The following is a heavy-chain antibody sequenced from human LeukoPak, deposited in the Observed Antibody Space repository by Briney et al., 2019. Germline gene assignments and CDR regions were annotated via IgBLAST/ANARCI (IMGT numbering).Heavy chain of an antibody. V-gene: IGHV1-8*01. CDR1: GYSFTSYD. J-gene: IGHJ5*02. CDR3: ARGKDQDCPNGVCPNWFDP. Sequence: GASVKVSCKASGYSFTSYDINCVRQATGQGLEWRGGMNPNSGNTGYAQKFQGRVTMTRNTAISTAYMELSSLGSEDTDVYYCARGKDQDCPNGVCPNWFDPWGQGTLVTVSS. D-gene: IGHD2-8*01. CDR2: MNPNSGNT.